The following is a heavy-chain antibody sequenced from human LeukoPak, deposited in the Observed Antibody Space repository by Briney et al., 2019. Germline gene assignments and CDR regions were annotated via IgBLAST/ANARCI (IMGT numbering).Heavy chain of an antibody. V-gene: IGHV3-23*01. J-gene: IGHJ3*02. Sequence: GGSLRLSCAASGFTFSSYAMSWVRQAPGKGLEWVSAISGSGGSTYYADSVKGRFTISRDNAKNSLYLQMNSLRAEDTAVYYCAGGASIRWAFDIWGQGTMVTVSS. CDR1: GFTFSSYA. CDR3: AGGASIRWAFDI. CDR2: ISGSGGST. D-gene: IGHD4-23*01.